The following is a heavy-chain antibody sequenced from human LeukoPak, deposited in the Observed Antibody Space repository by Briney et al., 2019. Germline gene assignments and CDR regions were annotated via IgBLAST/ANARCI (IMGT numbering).Heavy chain of an antibody. J-gene: IGHJ4*02. Sequence: GGSLRLSCAASGFTFSSYAMHWVRQAPGKGLEYVSAISSNGGSTYYANSVKGRFTISRDNSKNTLYLQMGSLRAEDMAVYYCARGQTYYYDSSGYYYFDYWGQGTLVTVSS. V-gene: IGHV3-64*01. D-gene: IGHD3-22*01. CDR2: ISSNGGST. CDR1: GFTFSSYA. CDR3: ARGQTYYYDSSGYYYFDY.